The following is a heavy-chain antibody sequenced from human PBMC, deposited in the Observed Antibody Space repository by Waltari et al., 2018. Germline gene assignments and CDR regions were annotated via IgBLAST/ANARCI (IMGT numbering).Heavy chain of an antibody. CDR1: GDSMSSTDC. CDR2: VRGDGRS. CDR3: ARDRGRGLYLDT. J-gene: IGHJ5*02. D-gene: IGHD2-15*01. V-gene: IGHV4-4*02. Sequence: QLQLQESGPGLVKPSGPLSLTCDVSGDSMSSTDCWSWVRQSPQKGLEWLGQVRGDGRSNYNPSFASRVTVSLDTSNNQFALRMTSATAADTAMYYCARDRGRGLYLDTWGPGTLVTVSP.